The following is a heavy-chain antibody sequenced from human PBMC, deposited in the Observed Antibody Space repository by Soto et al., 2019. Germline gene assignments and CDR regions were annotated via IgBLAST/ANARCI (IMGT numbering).Heavy chain of an antibody. CDR1: GYSFTSYW. J-gene: IGHJ6*02. CDR3: ARPYCSSTSCGRYYYCGMDV. D-gene: IGHD2-2*01. V-gene: IGHV5-51*01. Sequence: GESLKISCKGSGYSFTSYWIGWVRQMPGKGLEWLGIIYPGDSDTRYSPSFQGQVTISADKSISTAYLQWSSLKASDTAMYYCARPYCSSTSCGRYYYCGMDVWGQGTTVTVSS. CDR2: IYPGDSDT.